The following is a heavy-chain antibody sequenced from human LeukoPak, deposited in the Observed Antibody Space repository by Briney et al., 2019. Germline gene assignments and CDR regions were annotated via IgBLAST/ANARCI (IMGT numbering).Heavy chain of an antibody. CDR3: ARSLRGPEALFDY. CDR1: GGSISSGGYY. J-gene: IGHJ4*02. CDR2: IYYSGST. Sequence: PSQTLSLTCTASGGSISSGGYYWSWIRQHPGKGLEWIGYIYYSGSTYYNPSLKSRVTISVDTSKNQFSLKLSSVTAADTAVYYCARSLRGPEALFDYWGQGTLVTVSS. D-gene: IGHD1-14*01. V-gene: IGHV4-31*03.